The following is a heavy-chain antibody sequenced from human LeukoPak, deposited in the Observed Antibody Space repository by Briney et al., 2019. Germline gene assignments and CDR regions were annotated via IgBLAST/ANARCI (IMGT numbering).Heavy chain of an antibody. Sequence: SETLSLTCTVSGGSISSYYWSWIRQPPGKGLEWIGYIYYSGSTNYNPSLKSRVTISVDTSKNQFSLKLSSVTAADTAVYYCARGRGAEAGTFDYWGQGTLVTVSS. CDR2: IYYSGST. D-gene: IGHD6-19*01. CDR1: GGSISSYY. V-gene: IGHV4-59*01. CDR3: ARGRGAEAGTFDY. J-gene: IGHJ4*02.